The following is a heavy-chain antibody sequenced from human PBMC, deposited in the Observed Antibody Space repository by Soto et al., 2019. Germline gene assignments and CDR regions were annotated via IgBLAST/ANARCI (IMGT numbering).Heavy chain of an antibody. Sequence: APMTLSCKASVYTFSSYAMHWVRQAPGQSLEWMGWINGGTGRTRYSQRFQDRGTITRDTSAKTTYMDLTSLRSEETAVYYCARGKGMEENYWYYGMDIFGQGTTLTFSS. V-gene: IGHV1-3*01. CDR3: ARGKGMEENYWYYGMDI. CDR1: VYTFSSYA. J-gene: IGHJ6*02. CDR2: INGGTGRT. D-gene: IGHD1-1*01.